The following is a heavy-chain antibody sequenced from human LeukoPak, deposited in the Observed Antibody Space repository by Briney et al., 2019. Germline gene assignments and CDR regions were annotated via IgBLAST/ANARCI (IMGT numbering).Heavy chain of an antibody. V-gene: IGHV4-59*08. D-gene: IGHD6-13*01. CDR3: ARSGQSSSWYLPFDP. Sequence: SETLSLTCTVSGGSISSYYWSWIRQPPGKGLEGMGYIYYSGSTNYNPSLKSRVTISVDTSKNQFSLKLSSVTAADTAVYYCARSGQSSSWYLPFDPWGQGTLVTVSS. CDR1: GGSISSYY. CDR2: IYYSGST. J-gene: IGHJ5*02.